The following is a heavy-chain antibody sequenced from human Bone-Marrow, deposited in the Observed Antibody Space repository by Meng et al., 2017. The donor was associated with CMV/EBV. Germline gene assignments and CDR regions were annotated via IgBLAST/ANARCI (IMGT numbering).Heavy chain of an antibody. V-gene: IGHV3-7*01. J-gene: IGHJ4*02. Sequence: GESLKISCEASGLTFIGFWMSWVRQAPGKGLGWVANIKEDGSEKHYVDAVKGRFTISRDNAKNSLYLQMNSLRVEDTAVYYCARGPLRAAAGLYWGQGTLVTVSS. D-gene: IGHD6-13*01. CDR2: IKEDGSEK. CDR1: GLTFIGFW. CDR3: ARGPLRAAAGLY.